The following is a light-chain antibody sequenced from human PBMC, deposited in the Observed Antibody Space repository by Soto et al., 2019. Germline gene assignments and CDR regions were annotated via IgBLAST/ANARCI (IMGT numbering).Light chain of an antibody. CDR1: SSNIGSNY. Sequence: QSVLTQPPSASGTPGQRVTISCSGSSSNIGSNYVYWYQQLPGTAPKLLIYSNNQRPSGVPDRFSGSKSGTSASLAISGLRSEDEADYYCAAWDVSLSGEVFGTGTKLTVL. CDR3: AAWDVSLSGEV. J-gene: IGLJ1*01. V-gene: IGLV1-47*02. CDR2: SNN.